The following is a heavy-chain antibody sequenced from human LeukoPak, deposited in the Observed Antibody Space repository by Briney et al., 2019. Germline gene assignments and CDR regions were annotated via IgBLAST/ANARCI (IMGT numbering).Heavy chain of an antibody. Sequence: TSSETLSLTCTVSGGSISTYYWSWIRQPPGKGLEWIGYIFYTGTTTYNPSLESRVTISVDTSKNQFSLKLSSVTAADTAVYYCARDISSSWYNWFDPWGQGTLVTVSS. J-gene: IGHJ5*02. CDR3: ARDISSSWYNWFDP. V-gene: IGHV4-59*12. CDR2: IFYTGTT. D-gene: IGHD6-13*01. CDR1: GGSISTYY.